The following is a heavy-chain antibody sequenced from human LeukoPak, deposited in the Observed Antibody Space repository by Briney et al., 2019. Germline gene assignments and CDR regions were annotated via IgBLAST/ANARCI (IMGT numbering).Heavy chain of an antibody. D-gene: IGHD3-3*01. CDR3: ARGYRIGVVERDVFDI. V-gene: IGHV3-21*01. J-gene: IGHJ3*02. CDR1: GCTFSRYS. Sequence: PGGALTLSCPASGCTFSRYSMNWVRQAPGKGLEWVSSISISSSYIYYADSLKGRFTMSRDHDKNSMYLQVNSLRAEDTAVYSCARGYRIGVVERDVFDIWGQGTMVTVS. CDR2: ISISSSYI.